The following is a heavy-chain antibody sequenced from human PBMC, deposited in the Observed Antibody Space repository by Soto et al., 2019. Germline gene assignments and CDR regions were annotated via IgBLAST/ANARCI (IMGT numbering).Heavy chain of an antibody. CDR2: ISYDGSNK. Sequence: SLRLSCAASGFTFSSYAMHWVRQAPGKGLEWVAVISYDGSNKYYADSVKGRFTISRDNSKNTLYLQMNSLRAEDTAVYYCARDRSPRVSPATSYYYYGMDVWGQGTTVTVSS. CDR3: ARDRSPRVSPATSYYYYGMDV. J-gene: IGHJ6*02. CDR1: GFTFSSYA. V-gene: IGHV3-30-3*01.